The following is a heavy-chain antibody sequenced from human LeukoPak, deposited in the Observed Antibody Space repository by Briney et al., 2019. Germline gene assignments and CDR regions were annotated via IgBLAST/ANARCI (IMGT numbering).Heavy chain of an antibody. Sequence: GGSLRLSRAASGFTFSSYAMSWVRQAPGKGLEWVSAISGSGGSTYYADSVKGRFTISRDNSKNTLYLQMNSLRAEDTAVYYCAKDKITLAAAAFYYFDYWGQGTLVTVSS. CDR3: AKDKITLAAAAFYYFDY. CDR2: ISGSGGST. J-gene: IGHJ4*02. D-gene: IGHD6-13*01. V-gene: IGHV3-23*01. CDR1: GFTFSSYA.